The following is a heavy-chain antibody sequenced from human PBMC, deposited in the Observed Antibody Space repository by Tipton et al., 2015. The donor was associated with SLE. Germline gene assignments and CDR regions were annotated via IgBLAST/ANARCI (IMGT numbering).Heavy chain of an antibody. CDR1: GGSISSGGYY. D-gene: IGHD5-12*01. CDR3: ARAGTGVANAYWYFDL. CDR2: IYYSGST. Sequence: TLSLTCTVSGGSISSGGYYWSWIRQHPGKGLEWIGYIYYSGSTYYNPSLKSRVTISVDTSKNQFSLKLSSVTAADTAVYYCARAGTGVANAYWYFDLWGRGTLGTVSS. V-gene: IGHV4-31*03. J-gene: IGHJ2*01.